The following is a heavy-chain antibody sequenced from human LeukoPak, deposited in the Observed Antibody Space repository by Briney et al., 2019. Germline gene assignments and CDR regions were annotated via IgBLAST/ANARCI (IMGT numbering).Heavy chain of an antibody. CDR3: ARSRYSYGYNFDY. CDR2: MSHSGST. J-gene: IGHJ4*02. Sequence: SETLSLTCAVSAGSISSRNWWSWVRQSPGKGLEWIGEMSHSGSTNYNPSLESRVTMSVDKSKNQFSLKLSSLTAADTAVYYCARSRYSYGYNFDYWGQGTLVTVSS. V-gene: IGHV4-4*02. CDR1: AGSISSRNW. D-gene: IGHD5-18*01.